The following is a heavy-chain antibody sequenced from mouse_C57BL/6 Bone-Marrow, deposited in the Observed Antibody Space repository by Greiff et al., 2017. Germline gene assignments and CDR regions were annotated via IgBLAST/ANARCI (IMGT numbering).Heavy chain of an antibody. CDR2: IRRGGST. J-gene: IGHJ4*01. V-gene: IGHV2-5*01. CDR1: GFALTSYG. CDR3: AKEGGYMDY. D-gene: IGHD3-3*01. Sequence: HVPLHQSGPGLVQPSQTLSITCTVSGFALTSYGVHWVRQSPGTGLEWLGVIRRGGSTDYNAAFMSRLSITKDNSKSQVFFKLNSLQADDTAIYYCAKEGGYMDYWGQGTSVTVAS.